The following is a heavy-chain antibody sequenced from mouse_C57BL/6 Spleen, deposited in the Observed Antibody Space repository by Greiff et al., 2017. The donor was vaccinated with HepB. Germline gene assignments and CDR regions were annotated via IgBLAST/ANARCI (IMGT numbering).Heavy chain of an antibody. J-gene: IGHJ3*01. Sequence: EVHLVESGEGLVQPGGSLKLSCAASGFTFTSYAMTWVRQTPEKRLEWVAYISSDGDNIYYADTVKGRFTISRDNARSNLYLQMSSLTSEDTAMYYCTRDMVRACFDYWGQGTLVTVSA. CDR3: TRDMVRACFDY. CDR1: GFTFTSYA. CDR2: ISSDGDNI. V-gene: IGHV5-9-1*02. D-gene: IGHD2-2*01.